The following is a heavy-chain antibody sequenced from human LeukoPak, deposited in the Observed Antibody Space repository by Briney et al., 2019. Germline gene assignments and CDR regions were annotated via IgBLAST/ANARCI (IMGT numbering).Heavy chain of an antibody. CDR3: ARLGTYYYYYGMDV. J-gene: IGHJ6*02. CDR2: INHSGST. CDR1: DGSVSSGSYY. V-gene: IGHV4-61*01. D-gene: IGHD1-1*01. Sequence: PSETLSLTCTVSDGSVSSGSYYWTWIRQPPGKGLEWIGEINHSGSTNYNPSLKSRVTISVDTSKNQFSLKLSSVTAADTAVYYCARLGTYYYYYGMDVWGQGTTVTVSS.